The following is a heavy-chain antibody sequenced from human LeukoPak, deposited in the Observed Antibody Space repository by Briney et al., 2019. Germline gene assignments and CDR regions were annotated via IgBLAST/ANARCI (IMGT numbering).Heavy chain of an antibody. Sequence: GESLRISCKSSGYSFTSYWIAWVRQMPGKGLEWMGILYPGDSDTRYSPSFQGQVTISADKSISTAYLQWSSLKASDTAMYYCARLWDSSFDYWGQGTLVTVSS. V-gene: IGHV5-51*01. CDR2: LYPGDSDT. CDR1: GYSFTSYW. J-gene: IGHJ4*02. CDR3: ARLWDSSFDY. D-gene: IGHD6-19*01.